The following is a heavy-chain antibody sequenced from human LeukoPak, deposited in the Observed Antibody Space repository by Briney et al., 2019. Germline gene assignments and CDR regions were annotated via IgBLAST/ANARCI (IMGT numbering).Heavy chain of an antibody. CDR2: ISWNSDSV. CDR1: GFTFDNYA. V-gene: IGHV3-9*01. J-gene: IGHJ4*02. CDR3: AKPRNVAGGWYHFDS. Sequence: SGWSLRLSCAASGFTFDNYAMHWVRQAPGKGLEWVSGISWNSDSVGYADSVKGRFTISRDNAKNSLSLQMNGLTPEDTAFYYCAKPRNVAGGWYHFDSWGQGTLVTVSS. D-gene: IGHD6-19*01.